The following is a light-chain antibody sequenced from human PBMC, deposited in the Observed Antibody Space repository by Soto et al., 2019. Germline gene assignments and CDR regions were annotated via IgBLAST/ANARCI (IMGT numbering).Light chain of an antibody. J-gene: IGKJ4*01. CDR1: QGISNY. CDR2: TAS. V-gene: IGKV1-27*01. Sequence: DIQMTQSPSSLSASVGDRVTITCRASQGISNYLAWYQQKPGKVPKLLIYTASTLQSGVPSRFSGSGSGTDFTLTISSLQPEDVATYYCQNYNSAPQLTFGGGTKVESK. CDR3: QNYNSAPQLT.